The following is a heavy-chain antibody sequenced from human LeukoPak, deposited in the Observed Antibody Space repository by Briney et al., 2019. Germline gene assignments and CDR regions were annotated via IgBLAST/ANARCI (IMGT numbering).Heavy chain of an antibody. V-gene: IGHV3-7*01. Sequence: PGGSLRLSCAASGFTFSSYWMSWVRQAPGKGLEWVANIKQDGSEKYYVVSVEDRFTISRDNAKNSLYLQMNSLRAEDTAVYYCARPYSSSSYGMDVWGQGTTVTVSS. J-gene: IGHJ6*02. CDR1: GFTFSSYW. CDR2: IKQDGSEK. CDR3: ARPYSSSSYGMDV. D-gene: IGHD6-13*01.